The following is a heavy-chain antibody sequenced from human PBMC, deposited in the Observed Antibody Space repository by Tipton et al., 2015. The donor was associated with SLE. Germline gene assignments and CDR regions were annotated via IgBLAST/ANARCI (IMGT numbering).Heavy chain of an antibody. J-gene: IGHJ4*02. CDR3: ARDVTTVTSYYFDY. CDR1: GFTFRSYS. D-gene: IGHD4-17*01. Sequence: SLRLSCAASGFTFRSYSMNWVRQAPGKGLEWVSSISSSSSYIHYADPVKGRFTISRGNAKNSLYLQMNSLRAEDTAVYYCARDVTTVTSYYFDYWGQGTLVTVSS. CDR2: ISSSSSYI. V-gene: IGHV3-21*03.